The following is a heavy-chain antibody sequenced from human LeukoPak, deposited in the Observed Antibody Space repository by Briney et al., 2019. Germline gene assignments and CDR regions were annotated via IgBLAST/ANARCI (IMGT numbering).Heavy chain of an antibody. CDR3: ARERATAGRTNAFGI. Sequence: GGSLRLSCAASRFTFSNYWMSWVRQAPGKGLEWVANIKQDGSEKYYVDSVKGRFTISRDNAKNSLYLQMNSLRAEETAVYYCARERATAGRTNAFGIWGQGTMVTVSS. CDR2: IKQDGSEK. J-gene: IGHJ3*02. V-gene: IGHV3-7*01. CDR1: RFTFSNYW. D-gene: IGHD6-13*01.